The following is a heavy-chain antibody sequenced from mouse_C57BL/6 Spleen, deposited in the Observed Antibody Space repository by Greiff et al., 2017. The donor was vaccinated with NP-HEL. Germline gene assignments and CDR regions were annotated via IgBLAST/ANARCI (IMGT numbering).Heavy chain of an antibody. CDR2: IYPRSGNT. CDR3: ASGITTVVAEVDYFDY. D-gene: IGHD1-1*01. Sequence: QVQLKQSGAELARPGASVKLSCKASGYTFTSYGISWVKQRTGQGLEWIGEIYPRSGNTYYNEKFKGKATLTADKSSSTAYMELRSLTSEDSAVYFCASGITTVVAEVDYFDYWGQGTTLTVSS. V-gene: IGHV1-81*01. CDR1: GYTFTSYG. J-gene: IGHJ2*01.